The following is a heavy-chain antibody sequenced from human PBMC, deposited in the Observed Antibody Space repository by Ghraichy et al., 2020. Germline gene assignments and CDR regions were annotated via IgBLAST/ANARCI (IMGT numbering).Heavy chain of an antibody. J-gene: IGHJ4*02. D-gene: IGHD6-19*01. CDR1: GFTFSSYN. V-gene: IGHV3-21*01. CDR2: ISSSSSYI. CDR3: GLGEAGTPFDY. Sequence: GSLRLSCAASGFTFSSYNINWVRQAPGKGLEWVSSISSSSSYIYYADSVKGRFTISRDNAKNSLYLQMNSLRAEDTAVYYCGLGEAGTPFDYWGQGTLVTVSS.